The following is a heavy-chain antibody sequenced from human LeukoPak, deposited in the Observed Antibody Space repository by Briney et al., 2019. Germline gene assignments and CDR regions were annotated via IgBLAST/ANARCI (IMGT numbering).Heavy chain of an antibody. CDR3: VRHPPDLVTDLD. V-gene: IGHV1-69*02. J-gene: IGHJ1*01. Sequence: SVKVSCKTSGGTLTTLFFSWVRQAPGQRLEWVGRINPLLGVTNYAQQFKGRVTITADDPPNAAYMTLNRLTYEDAAVYFCVRHPPDLVTDLDCGQGTLVSVSS. D-gene: IGHD4-23*01. CDR1: GGTLTTLF. CDR2: INPLLGVT.